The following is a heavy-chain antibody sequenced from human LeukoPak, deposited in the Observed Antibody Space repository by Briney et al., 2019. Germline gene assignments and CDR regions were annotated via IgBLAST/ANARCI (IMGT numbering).Heavy chain of an antibody. CDR3: ARESETSGWYDY. Sequence: GGSLRLSCAAPGFIFDNYAIHWVRQAPGKGLEWVSLISGDGGSTFYADSVRGRFTISRDSTRKSLSLQMSSLRSEDTALYYCARESETSGWYDYWGQGTLVTVSS. V-gene: IGHV3-43*02. D-gene: IGHD6-19*01. CDR2: ISGDGGST. CDR1: GFIFDNYA. J-gene: IGHJ4*02.